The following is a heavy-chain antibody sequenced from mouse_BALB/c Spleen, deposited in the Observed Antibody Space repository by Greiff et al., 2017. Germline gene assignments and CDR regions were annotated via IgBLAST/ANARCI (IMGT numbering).Heavy chain of an antibody. V-gene: IGHV5-9-3*01. J-gene: IGHJ2*01. CDR1: GFTFSSYA. D-gene: IGHD1-1*02. CDR3: ARDLWD. Sequence: EVKLVESGGGLVKPGGSLKLSCAASGFTFSSYAMSWVRQTPEKRLEWVATISSGGSYTYYPDSVKGRFTISRDNAKNTLYLQMSSLRSEDTAMYYCARDLWDWGQGTTLTVSS. CDR2: ISSGGSYT.